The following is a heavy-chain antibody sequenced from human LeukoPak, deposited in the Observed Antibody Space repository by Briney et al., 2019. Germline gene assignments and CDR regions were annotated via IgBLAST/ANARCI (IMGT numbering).Heavy chain of an antibody. J-gene: IGHJ4*02. CDR2: ISSSSTI. CDR3: ARDGDGRGEDFDY. CDR1: GFTFSSYS. V-gene: IGHV3-48*01. Sequence: GGSLRLSCAASGFTFSSYSMNWVRQAPGKGLEWVSYISSSSTIYYADSVKGRFTISRDNAKNSLYLQMNSLRVEDTALYYCARDGDGRGEDFDYWGQGILVTVSS. D-gene: IGHD4-17*01.